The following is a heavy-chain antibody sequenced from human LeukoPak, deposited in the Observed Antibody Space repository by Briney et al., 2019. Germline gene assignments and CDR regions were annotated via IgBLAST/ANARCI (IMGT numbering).Heavy chain of an antibody. CDR2: INHSGST. Sequence: NASETLSLTCAVYGGSFSGYYWSWIRQPPGKGLEWIGEINHSGSTNYNPPLKSRVTISVDTSKNQFSLKLSSVTAADTAVYYCARARNYYGSTYYYYYMDVWGKGTTVTISS. D-gene: IGHD3-10*01. J-gene: IGHJ6*03. V-gene: IGHV4-34*01. CDR1: GGSFSGYY. CDR3: ARARNYYGSTYYYYYMDV.